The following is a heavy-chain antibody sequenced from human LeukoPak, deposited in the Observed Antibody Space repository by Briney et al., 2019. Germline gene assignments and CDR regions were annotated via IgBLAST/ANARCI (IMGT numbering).Heavy chain of an antibody. V-gene: IGHV3-30*04. CDR3: GRNPRGPMEFISRVRDTFES. CDR1: GFTFNNYA. CDR2: IFYDGSVY. D-gene: IGHD3-10*01. Sequence: PGGSLRLSCAASGFTFNNYAMHWVRQAPGKGLEWVAVIFYDGSVYYYADSVKGRFTISRDNSKSTLYLQMNSLRVEDTGVYYCGRNPRGPMEFISRVRDTFESGGQGPLVTVSS. J-gene: IGHJ4*02.